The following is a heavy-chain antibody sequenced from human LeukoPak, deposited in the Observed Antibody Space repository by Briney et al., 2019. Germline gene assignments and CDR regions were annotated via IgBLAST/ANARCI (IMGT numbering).Heavy chain of an antibody. V-gene: IGHV3-7*01. J-gene: IGHJ4*02. CDR1: GFTFSNYW. CDR3: VGSSGWLFDY. Sequence: GGSLRLSCAGTGFTFSNYWMYWVRQAPGKGLEWVANIKEDGSRINYVDSVKGRFTISRDNAKNSVYLQMDNLRAEDTAVYYCVGSSGWLFDYWGQGILVAVSS. D-gene: IGHD6-19*01. CDR2: IKEDGSRI.